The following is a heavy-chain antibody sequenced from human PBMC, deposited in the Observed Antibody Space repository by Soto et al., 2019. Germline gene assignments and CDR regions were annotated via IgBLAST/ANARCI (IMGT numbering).Heavy chain of an antibody. CDR3: ARSLMVYAISTYYYGMDV. J-gene: IGHJ6*02. V-gene: IGHV1-69*13. CDR1: GGTFSSYA. D-gene: IGHD2-8*01. CDR2: IIPIFGTA. Sequence: SVKVSFKASGGTFSSYAISWLRQAPGQGLEWMGGIIPIFGTANYAQKFQGRVTITADESTSTAYMELSSLRSEDTAVYYCARSLMVYAISTYYYGMDVWGQGTTVTVSS.